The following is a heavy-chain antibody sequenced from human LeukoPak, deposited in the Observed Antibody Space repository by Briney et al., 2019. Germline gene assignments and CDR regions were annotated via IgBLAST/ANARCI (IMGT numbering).Heavy chain of an antibody. V-gene: IGHV3-23*01. D-gene: IGHD2-2*01. J-gene: IGHJ6*02. CDR1: GFTFSSYA. CDR2: ISGSGGST. CDR3: AKDTESTVNYYSGMDV. Sequence: GGSLRLSCAASGFTFSSYAMSWVRQAPGKGLEWVSAISGSGGSTYYADSVKGRFTISRDNSKNTLYLQMSRLRAEDTAVYYCAKDTESTVNYYSGMDVWGQGTTVTVSS.